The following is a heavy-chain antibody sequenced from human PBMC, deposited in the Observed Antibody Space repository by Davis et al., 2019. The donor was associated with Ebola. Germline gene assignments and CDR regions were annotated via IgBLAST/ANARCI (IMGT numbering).Heavy chain of an antibody. CDR3: ARLITKIDY. CDR1: GYSISSGYY. CDR2: IYHSGST. Sequence: SETLSLTCTVSGYSISSGYYWGWIRQPPGKGLEWIGSIYHSGSTYYNPSLKSRVTISVDTSKNQFSLKLSSVTAADTAVYYCARLITKIDYWGQGTLVTDSS. D-gene: IGHD3-22*01. V-gene: IGHV4-38-2*02. J-gene: IGHJ4*02.